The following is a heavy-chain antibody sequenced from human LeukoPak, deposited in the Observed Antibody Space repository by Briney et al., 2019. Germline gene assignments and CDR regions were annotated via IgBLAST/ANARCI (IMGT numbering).Heavy chain of an antibody. V-gene: IGHV4-31*03. J-gene: IGHJ3*02. D-gene: IGHD4-17*01. CDR1: GGSISSGGYY. CDR3: ARLRRDAFDI. Sequence: PSETLSLTCTVSGGSISSGGYYWSWIRQHPGKGLEWIGYIYYSGSTYYNPSLKSRVTISIDTSKNQFSLKLSSVTAADTAVYYCARLRRDAFDIWGQGTMVTVSS. CDR2: IYYSGST.